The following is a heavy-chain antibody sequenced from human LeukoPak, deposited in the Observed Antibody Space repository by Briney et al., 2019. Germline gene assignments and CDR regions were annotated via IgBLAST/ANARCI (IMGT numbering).Heavy chain of an antibody. CDR2: INHSGST. V-gene: IGHV4-38-2*01. Sequence: KPSETLSLTCAVCGYSISSGYYWGWIRQPPGKGLEWIGSINHSGSTYYNPSLKSRVTISIDTSKNQFSLNLSSVTAADTAVYYCSRGGNFAFWGQGTLVTVSS. J-gene: IGHJ4*02. CDR3: SRGGNFAF. CDR1: GYSISSGYY.